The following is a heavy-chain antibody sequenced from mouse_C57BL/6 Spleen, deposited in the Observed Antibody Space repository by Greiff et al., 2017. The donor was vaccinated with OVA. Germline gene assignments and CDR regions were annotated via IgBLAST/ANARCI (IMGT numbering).Heavy chain of an antibody. CDR3: DRSNYGDYKRGYFDY. Sequence: QVQLQQPGAELVMPGASVKLSCKASGYTFTSYWMHWVKQRPGQGLEWIGEIEPSDSYTNYNQKFKGKSTLTVAKSSRAAYMQLSSLTSEDSAVYYCDRSNYGDYKRGYFDYWGQGTTRTVSS. CDR1: GYTFTSYW. V-gene: IGHV1-69*01. CDR2: IEPSDSYT. J-gene: IGHJ2*01. D-gene: IGHD2-13*01.